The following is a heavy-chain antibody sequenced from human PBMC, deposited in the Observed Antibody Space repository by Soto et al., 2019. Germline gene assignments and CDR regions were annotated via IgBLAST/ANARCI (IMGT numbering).Heavy chain of an antibody. V-gene: IGHV3-21*01. CDR3: ARDPKYDILTGYYPNDYYMDV. CDR1: GFTFSSYS. CDR2: ISSSSSYI. Sequence: VQLVESGGGLVKPGGSLRLSCAASGFTFSSYSMNWVRQAPGKGLEWVSSISSSSSYIYYADSVKGRFTISRDNAKNSLYLQMNSLRAEDTAVYYCARDPKYDILTGYYPNDYYMDVWGKGTTVTVSS. D-gene: IGHD3-9*01. J-gene: IGHJ6*03.